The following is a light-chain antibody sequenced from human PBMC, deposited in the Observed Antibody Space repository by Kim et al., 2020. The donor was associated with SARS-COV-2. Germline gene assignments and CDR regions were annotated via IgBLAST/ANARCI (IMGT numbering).Light chain of an antibody. CDR3: QQTYATPWT. CDR2: AAS. V-gene: IGKV1-39*01. CDR1: QSVTHY. Sequence: ASVGDRVTISCRATQSVTHYLNWFQQKPGKAPKLLIFAASSLQTGVPSRFSGSGSGTDFTLTITSLQPEDFATYYCQQTYATPWTFGQGTKVEVK. J-gene: IGKJ1*01.